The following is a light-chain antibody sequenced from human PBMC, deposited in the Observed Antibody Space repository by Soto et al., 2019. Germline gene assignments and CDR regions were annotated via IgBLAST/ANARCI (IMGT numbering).Light chain of an antibody. J-gene: IGKJ1*01. Sequence: EIVLTQSPGTLSLSPGEGATLSCRASQSVTSSYLAWYQQKPGQAPRLLIYGASIRAPGIPDRFSGSGSGTDFTLTISRLEPEDFAVYYCQQYGSSRTFGQGTKVEIK. V-gene: IGKV3-20*01. CDR1: QSVTSSY. CDR3: QQYGSSRT. CDR2: GAS.